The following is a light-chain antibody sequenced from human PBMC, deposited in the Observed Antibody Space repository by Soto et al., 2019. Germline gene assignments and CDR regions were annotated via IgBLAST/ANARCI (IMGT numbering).Light chain of an antibody. CDR2: DAS. V-gene: IGKV3-11*01. CDR3: QQYGDWPGA. CDR1: QSVSSY. J-gene: IGKJ4*01. Sequence: EIVLTQSPATLSLSPGERATLSCRASQSVSSYLAWYQQKPGQAPRLLIYDASNRATGIPARFSGSGSGTEFSLTISSLQSEDFAVYSCQQYGDWPGAFGGGTKV.